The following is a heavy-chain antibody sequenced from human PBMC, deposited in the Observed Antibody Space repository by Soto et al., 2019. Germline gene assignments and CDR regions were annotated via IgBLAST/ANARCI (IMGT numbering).Heavy chain of an antibody. CDR3: ARDRFHPLSVGPHYFDY. V-gene: IGHV1-18*01. CDR2: ISAYNGNT. J-gene: IGHJ4*02. CDR1: GYTFTSYG. D-gene: IGHD2-21*01. Sequence: QVQLVQSGAEVKKPGASVKVSCKASGYTFTSYGISWVRQAPGQGLEWMGWISAYNGNTNYAQKLQGRVTMTTDTSTSTAYMELRSLRSDDTAVYYCARDRFHPLSVGPHYFDYWGQGTLVTVSS.